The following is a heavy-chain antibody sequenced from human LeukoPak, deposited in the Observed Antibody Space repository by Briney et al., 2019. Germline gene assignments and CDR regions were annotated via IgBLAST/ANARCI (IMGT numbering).Heavy chain of an antibody. CDR3: ARDWCGGGSCYYFDH. CDR2: IWYDGSGK. D-gene: IGHD2-15*01. J-gene: IGHJ4*02. CDR1: GFTFSNAW. V-gene: IGHV3-33*08. Sequence: PGGSLRLSCAASGFTFSNAWMSWVRQPPGKGLEWVALIWYDGSGKYYADSVKGRFTISRDNSKNTLYLQMNSLRAEDTAVYYCARDWCGGGSCYYFDHWGQGTLVTVSS.